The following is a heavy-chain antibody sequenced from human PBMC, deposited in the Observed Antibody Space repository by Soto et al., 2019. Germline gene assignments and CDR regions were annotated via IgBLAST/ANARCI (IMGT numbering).Heavy chain of an antibody. CDR1: GGSISSYY. CDR3: ARVGRDYGDSIYYYGMDV. D-gene: IGHD4-17*01. Sequence: SETLSLTCTVSGGSISSYYWSWIRQPPGKGLEWIGYIYYSGSTNYNPSLKSRVTISVDTSKNQFSLKLSSVTAADTAVYYCARVGRDYGDSIYYYGMDVWGQGTTVTAP. J-gene: IGHJ6*02. CDR2: IYYSGST. V-gene: IGHV4-59*01.